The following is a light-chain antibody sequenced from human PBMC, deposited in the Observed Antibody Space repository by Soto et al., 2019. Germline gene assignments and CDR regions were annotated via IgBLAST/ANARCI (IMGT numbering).Light chain of an antibody. J-gene: IGKJ1*01. CDR2: KAS. V-gene: IGKV1-5*03. CDR3: QQSYSTLWT. Sequence: DIQMTQSPSTLSGSVGDRVTITCRASQTISSWLAWYQQKPGKAPKLLIYKASTLKSGVPSRFSGSGSGTEFTLTISSLQPDDFAPNYCQQSYSTLWTFGQGTKVDIK. CDR1: QTISSW.